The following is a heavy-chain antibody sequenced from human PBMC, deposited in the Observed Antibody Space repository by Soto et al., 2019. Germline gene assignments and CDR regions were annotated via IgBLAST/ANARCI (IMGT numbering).Heavy chain of an antibody. CDR3: AKRPSNGNWFDP. CDR1: GFTFSSYA. CDR2: ISGSGGST. J-gene: IGHJ5*02. V-gene: IGHV3-23*01. D-gene: IGHD2-8*01. Sequence: LRLSYAASGFTFSSYAMSWVRQATGKGLEWVSAISGSGGSTYYADSVKGRFTISRDNSKNTLYLQMNSLRAEDTAVYYCAKRPSNGNWFDPWVQGTLVTVSS.